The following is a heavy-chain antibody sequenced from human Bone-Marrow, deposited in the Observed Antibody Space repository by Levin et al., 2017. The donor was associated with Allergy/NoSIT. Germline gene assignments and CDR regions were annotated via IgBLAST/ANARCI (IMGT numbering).Heavy chain of an antibody. CDR1: GFTFSSYW. CDR2: IKQDGSEK. Sequence: AGGSLRLSCAASGFTFSSYWMSWVRQAPGKGLEWVANIKQDGSEKYYVDSVKGRFTISRDNAKNSLYLQMNSLRAEDTAVYYCARDPLTGFGGPRNLSYFDYWGQGPLVTVSS. V-gene: IGHV3-7*01. D-gene: IGHD3-10*01. CDR3: ARDPLTGFGGPRNLSYFDY. J-gene: IGHJ4*02.